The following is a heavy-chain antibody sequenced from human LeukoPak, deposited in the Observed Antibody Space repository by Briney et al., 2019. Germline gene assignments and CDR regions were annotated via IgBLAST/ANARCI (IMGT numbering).Heavy chain of an antibody. CDR3: ARFLGVGSQRYYFDS. CDR1: GDTVSSNSAA. V-gene: IGHV6-1*01. J-gene: IGHJ4*02. CDR2: TYYRSKWYH. D-gene: IGHD5-12*01. Sequence: SQTLSLTCAISGDTVSSNSAAWSWIRQSPSRGLEWLGRTYYRSKWYHDYAVSVRSRVSVNPDTSKNQFSLQLNSVTPEDTAVYYCARFLGVGSQRYYFDSWGQGTLVTVSS.